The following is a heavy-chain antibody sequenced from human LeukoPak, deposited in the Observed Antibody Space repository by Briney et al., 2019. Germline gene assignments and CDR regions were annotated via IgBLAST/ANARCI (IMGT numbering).Heavy chain of an antibody. D-gene: IGHD6-19*01. V-gene: IGHV3-23*01. CDR3: AKNTGYTTGWYFDY. CDR1: GFIFSTYA. J-gene: IGHJ4*02. CDR2: LSGDAGNT. Sequence: GGSLRLSCAASGFIFSTYAMSWVRQAPGKGLEWVLTLSGDAGNTDYADSVKGRFTISRDNSKNTLYLQMNSLRAEDTAVYFCAKNTGYTTGWYFDYWGQGTLVTVSS.